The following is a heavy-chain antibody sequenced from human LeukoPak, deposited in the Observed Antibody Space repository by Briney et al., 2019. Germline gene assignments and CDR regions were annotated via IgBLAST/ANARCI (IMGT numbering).Heavy chain of an antibody. CDR2: INPSGGRT. Sequence: ASVKVSCKAAGYTFTSYYMHWVRQAPGQGLEWMGFINPSGGRTTYAQKFQGRVTLGRDTSTSTVYVELSSLRSEDTAVYYCARGDVEMATFGVDYWGQGTLVTVSS. CDR1: GYTFTSYY. CDR3: ARGDVEMATFGVDY. V-gene: IGHV1-46*01. D-gene: IGHD5-24*01. J-gene: IGHJ4*02.